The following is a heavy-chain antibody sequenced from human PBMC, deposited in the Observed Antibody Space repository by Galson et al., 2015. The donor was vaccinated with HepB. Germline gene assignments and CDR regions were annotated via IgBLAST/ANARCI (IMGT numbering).Heavy chain of an antibody. J-gene: IGHJ5*02. Sequence: SVKVSCKASGYTFTSYGISWVRQAPGQGLEWMGWISAYNGNTNYAQKLQGRVTMTTDTSTSTAYMELRSLRSDDTAVYYCARVGYYGSGSYYRGWFDPWGQGTLVTVSS. V-gene: IGHV1-18*01. CDR3: ARVGYYGSGSYYRGWFDP. CDR2: ISAYNGNT. CDR1: GYTFTSYG. D-gene: IGHD3-10*01.